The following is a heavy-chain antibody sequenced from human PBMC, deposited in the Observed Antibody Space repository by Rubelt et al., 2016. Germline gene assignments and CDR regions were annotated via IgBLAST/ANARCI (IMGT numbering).Heavy chain of an antibody. J-gene: IGHJ4*02. Sequence: QLQLQESGPGLVKPSETLSLTCTVSGGSISSSSYYWGWIRQPPGKGLEWIGSLYYSGSTYYNPALKCRVPIAVDTSKNQFSRKRSSVTAADTAVYYGAIINCSSTSCYFDYWGQGTLVTVSS. CDR2: LYYSGST. CDR1: GGSISSSSYY. D-gene: IGHD2-2*01. V-gene: IGHV4-39*01. CDR3: AIINCSSTSCYFDY.